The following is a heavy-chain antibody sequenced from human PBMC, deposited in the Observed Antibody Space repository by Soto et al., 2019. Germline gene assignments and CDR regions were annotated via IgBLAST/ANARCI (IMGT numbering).Heavy chain of an antibody. CDR3: AGLGYCSGGSCRSDWFDP. D-gene: IGHD2-15*01. CDR2: ISAYNGNT. Sequence: LEWMGWISAYNGNTNYAQKLQGRVTMTTDTSTSTAYMELRSLRSDDTAVYYCAGLGYCSGGSCRSDWFDPWGQGTLVTVSS. V-gene: IGHV1-18*01. J-gene: IGHJ5*02.